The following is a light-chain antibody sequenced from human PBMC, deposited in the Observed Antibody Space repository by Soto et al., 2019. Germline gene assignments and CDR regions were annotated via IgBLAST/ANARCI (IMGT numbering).Light chain of an antibody. V-gene: IGKV3-20*01. J-gene: IGKJ5*01. CDR2: ASS. CDR1: QSVSRSY. CDR3: QQFGTSLPIT. Sequence: EIVLTQSPGALSFSPGERATVSCRAVQSVSRSYLAWYQQKPGQAPRLLIYASSSRATGIPDRFSGSGSGTDFTLTISRLESGDFAVYYCQQFGTSLPITFGQGTRLEI.